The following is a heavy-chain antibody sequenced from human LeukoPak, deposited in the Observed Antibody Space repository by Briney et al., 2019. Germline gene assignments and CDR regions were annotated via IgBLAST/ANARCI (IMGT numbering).Heavy chain of an antibody. Sequence: GGSLRLSCAASGFTFSSYAMSWVRQAPGKGLEWVSAISGSGGSTYYADSVKSRFTISRDNSKNTLYLQMNSLRAEDTAVYYCAKYEMLDYYYYGMDVWGQGTTVTVSS. CDR3: AKYEMLDYYYYGMDV. CDR1: GFTFSSYA. CDR2: ISGSGGST. V-gene: IGHV3-23*01. J-gene: IGHJ6*02. D-gene: IGHD5-24*01.